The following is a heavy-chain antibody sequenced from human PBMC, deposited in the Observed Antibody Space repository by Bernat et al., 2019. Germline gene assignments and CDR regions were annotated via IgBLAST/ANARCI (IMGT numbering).Heavy chain of an antibody. Sequence: QVQLVESGGGVVQPGRSLRLSCAASGFTFSSYAMHWVRQAPGKGLEWVAVISYDGSNKYYADSVKGRFTISRDNSKNTLYLQMNSLRAEDTAVYYCAREQKPVTFLYYYYGMDVWGQGTTVTVSS. CDR2: ISYDGSNK. J-gene: IGHJ6*02. V-gene: IGHV3-30-3*01. CDR3: AREQKPVTFLYYYYGMDV. D-gene: IGHD4-11*01. CDR1: GFTFSSYA.